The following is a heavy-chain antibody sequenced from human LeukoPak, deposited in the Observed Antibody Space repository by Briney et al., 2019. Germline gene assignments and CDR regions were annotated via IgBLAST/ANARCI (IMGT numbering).Heavy chain of an antibody. V-gene: IGHV3-21*04. CDR1: GFIFSDFG. D-gene: IGHD2-8*02. CDR3: VRGTDCSATTCYPLSAFDY. CDR2: ISSRGTST. Sequence: GESLTLSCVASGFIFSDFGMNWVRQVPGKGLEWVAFISSRGTSTFYADSVKGRFTISRDTAKKSRDLQMTSLRADDTAAYYCVRGTDCSATTCYPLSAFDYRGQGTLVTVSS. J-gene: IGHJ4*02.